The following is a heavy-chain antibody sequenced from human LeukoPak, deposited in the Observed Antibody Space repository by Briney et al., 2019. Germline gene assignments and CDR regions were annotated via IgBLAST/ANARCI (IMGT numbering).Heavy chain of an antibody. Sequence: GGSLRLSCVASGFTVSDYYMSWVRQAPGKGLEWVSLLYTDDTTIYADSVEGRFTISRDDSKNTIYLHMTTLRGEDTAVYYCARGGAFYGNPRYWGQGTLVTVSS. CDR2: LYTDDTT. V-gene: IGHV3-53*01. CDR3: ARGGAFYGNPRY. J-gene: IGHJ4*02. D-gene: IGHD1-14*01. CDR1: GFTVSDYY.